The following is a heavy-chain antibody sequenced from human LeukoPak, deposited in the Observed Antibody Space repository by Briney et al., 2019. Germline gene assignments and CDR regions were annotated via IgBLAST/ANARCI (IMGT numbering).Heavy chain of an antibody. CDR3: ARDQEGFDY. J-gene: IGHJ4*02. Sequence: GASVKVSCKASGYTFTSNYIHWVRQAPGQGLEWMGMIYPRDSSTSYAQKSQGRVTVTRDTSTSTVHMELCGLRSEDTAVYYCARDQEGFDYWGQGTLVTVSS. CDR1: GYTFTSNY. CDR2: IYPRDSST. V-gene: IGHV1-46*01.